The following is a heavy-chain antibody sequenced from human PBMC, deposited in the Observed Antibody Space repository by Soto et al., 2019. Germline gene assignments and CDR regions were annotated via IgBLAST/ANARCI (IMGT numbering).Heavy chain of an antibody. Sequence: GSLRLSCAASGLTFSDYYVSWIRQAPGKGLEWVSYISSSSSYTNYADSVKGRFTISRDNAKNSLYLQMNSLRAEDTAVYYCARDGRCGGDCYSALDYWGQGTLVTVSS. D-gene: IGHD2-21*02. CDR1: GLTFSDYY. CDR3: ARDGRCGGDCYSALDY. J-gene: IGHJ4*02. CDR2: ISSSSSYT. V-gene: IGHV3-11*06.